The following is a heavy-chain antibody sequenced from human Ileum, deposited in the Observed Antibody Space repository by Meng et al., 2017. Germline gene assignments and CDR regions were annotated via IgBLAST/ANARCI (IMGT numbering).Heavy chain of an antibody. J-gene: IGHJ4*02. V-gene: IGHV3-23*01. CDR2: ISGSGGST. CDR1: GFTLSNYG. Sequence: GESLKISCAASGFTLSNYGMSWVRQAPGKGLEWVSVISGSGGSTYYTDSVKGRFTISRDSSKTTLYLQMNSLRAEDTAVYYCAKKACESTTCYRWYYWGQGTLVTVSS. CDR3: AKKACESTTCYRWYY. D-gene: IGHD2-2*02.